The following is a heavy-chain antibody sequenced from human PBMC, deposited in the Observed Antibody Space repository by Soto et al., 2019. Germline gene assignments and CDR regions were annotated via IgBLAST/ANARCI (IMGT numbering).Heavy chain of an antibody. V-gene: IGHV4-30-4*08. CDR2: IHYTGSI. D-gene: IGHD2-21*02. Sequence: QVQLQQSGPGLVEPSQTLSLTCAVSGGSISSEYFHWTWIRQSPGKGLEWIGYIHYTGSIMYNPSFMSRLTMAVDTTKSQFTLQLTSVTAADTAVYFCAREDDGGDRDYYGLDVWGQGTTVTVSS. CDR3: AREDDGGDRDYYGLDV. J-gene: IGHJ6*02. CDR1: GGSISSEYFH.